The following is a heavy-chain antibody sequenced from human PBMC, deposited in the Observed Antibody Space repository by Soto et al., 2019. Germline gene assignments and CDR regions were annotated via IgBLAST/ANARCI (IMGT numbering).Heavy chain of an antibody. CDR2: IGSNGVRT. D-gene: IGHD6-13*01. CDR1: GFTFSTYG. V-gene: IGHV3-23*01. Sequence: EVQLLDSGGGLVQPGGSLRLSCAASGFTFSTYGMSWVRQAPGKGLEWVSSIGSNGVRTYYADSVKGRFAVSRDNPQCTLYLQMNSRRAEDTAVYYCAKIITAAGTDYWGQGTLVTVSS. CDR3: AKIITAAGTDY. J-gene: IGHJ4*02.